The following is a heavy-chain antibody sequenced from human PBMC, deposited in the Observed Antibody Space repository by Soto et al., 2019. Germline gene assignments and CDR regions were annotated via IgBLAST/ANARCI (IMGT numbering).Heavy chain of an antibody. Sequence: PSEPLSLTCTVSGVSVNSSYWSWIRQPPGKGLEWIGYSYHSGTTVSNPSLKSRVTISVDTSKNQLSLMLTSVTAADTAVYYCAKEGSSVASQFDYWGQGALVTVSS. CDR1: GVSVNSSY. D-gene: IGHD2-2*01. J-gene: IGHJ4*02. V-gene: IGHV4-59*02. CDR3: AKEGSSVASQFDY. CDR2: SYHSGTT.